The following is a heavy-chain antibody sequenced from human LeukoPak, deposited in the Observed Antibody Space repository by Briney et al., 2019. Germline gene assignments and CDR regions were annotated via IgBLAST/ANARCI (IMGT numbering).Heavy chain of an antibody. D-gene: IGHD2-2*01. CDR2: ISAYNGNT. V-gene: IGHV1-18*01. CDR1: GYTFTSYG. CDR3: AREWCSSTSCYFGYYYYGMDV. J-gene: IGHJ6*02. Sequence: GASVKVSCKASGYTFTSYGISWVRQAPGQGLEWMGWISAYNGNTNYAQKLQGRVTMTTDTSTSTAYMELRSLRSDDTAVYYCAREWCSSTSCYFGYYYYGMDVWGQGTTVTVSS.